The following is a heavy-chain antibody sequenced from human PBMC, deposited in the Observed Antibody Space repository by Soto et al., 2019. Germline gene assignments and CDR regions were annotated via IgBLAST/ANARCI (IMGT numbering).Heavy chain of an antibody. D-gene: IGHD4-17*01. J-gene: IGHJ6*02. CDR1: GFTFSSDW. CDR2: INTDGSGT. CDR3: TTLDYGDYPYYYGMDI. Sequence: PGGSLRLSCAASGFTFSSDWMHWVRQAPGKGLVWVSRINTDGSGTTYADSVKGRFTISRDNAKNTLYLQMNSLKTEDTAVYYCTTLDYGDYPYYYGMDIWGQGTTVTVSS. V-gene: IGHV3-74*01.